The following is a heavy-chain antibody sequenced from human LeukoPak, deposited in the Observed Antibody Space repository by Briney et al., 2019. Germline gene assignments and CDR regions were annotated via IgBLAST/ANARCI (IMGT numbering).Heavy chain of an antibody. CDR3: ARTMTTVVSSFVY. CDR2: IYYSGST. CDR1: GGSISSYY. Sequence: PSETLSLTCTVSGGSISSYYWSWIRQPPGKGLEWIGYIYYSGSTNYNPSLKSRVTISVDTSKNQFSLKLSSVTAADTAVYYCARTMTTVVSSFVYWGQGTLVTVSS. J-gene: IGHJ4*02. V-gene: IGHV4-59*01. D-gene: IGHD4-23*01.